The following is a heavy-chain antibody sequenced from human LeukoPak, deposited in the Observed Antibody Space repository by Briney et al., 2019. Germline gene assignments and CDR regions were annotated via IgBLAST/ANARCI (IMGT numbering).Heavy chain of an antibody. D-gene: IGHD3-10*01. CDR2: INPNSGGT. CDR1: GYTFTRYG. V-gene: IGHV1-2*02. J-gene: IGHJ4*02. Sequence: ASVRVSCKASGYTFTRYGISWVRQAPGQGLEWMGWINPNSGGTNYAQKFQGRVTMTRDTSISTAYMELSRLRSDDTAVYYCARGGALLWFGELLDYFDYWGQGTLVTVSS. CDR3: ARGGALLWFGELLDYFDY.